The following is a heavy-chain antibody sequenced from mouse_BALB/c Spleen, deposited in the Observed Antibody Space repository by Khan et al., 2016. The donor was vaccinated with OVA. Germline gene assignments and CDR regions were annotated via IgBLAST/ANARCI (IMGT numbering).Heavy chain of an antibody. J-gene: IGHJ3*01. Sequence: VQLKESGPDLVKPGASVKMSCKASGYTFTNYVMHWVKQKPGQGLEWIGYINPDNDGIRYNGKFKDKATLTSDKSSSTAYLELSSLTSEDSAVYSYAREESNWDFSFAYWGQGTLVTVSA. V-gene: IGHV1S136*01. D-gene: IGHD4-1*01. CDR3: AREESNWDFSFAY. CDR1: GYTFTNYV. CDR2: INPDNDGI.